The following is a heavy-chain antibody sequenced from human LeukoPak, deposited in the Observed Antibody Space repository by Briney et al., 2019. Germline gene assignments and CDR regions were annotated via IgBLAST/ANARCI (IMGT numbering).Heavy chain of an antibody. CDR2: IYPGESET. CDR3: AKLGAYSSSWYGFFDY. CDR1: GYSFTNYW. V-gene: IGHV5-51*01. D-gene: IGHD6-13*01. J-gene: IGHJ4*02. Sequence: GESLKISCKGSGYSFTNYWIGWVRQMPGKGLEWMGIIYPGESETRYSPSVQGQVTISADKSITTAYLQWSSLKASDTAMYYCAKLGAYSSSWYGFFDYWGQGTLVAVSS.